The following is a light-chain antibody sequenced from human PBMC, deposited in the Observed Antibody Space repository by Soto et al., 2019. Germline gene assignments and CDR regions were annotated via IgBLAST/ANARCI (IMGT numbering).Light chain of an antibody. Sequence: QSVLTQPPSASGTPGQRVTISCSGTTSNIGSNTVNWYQQFPGTAPKLLIYNNNQRPSGVPDRLSGSKSGTSASLAISGLQSEDEALYYCSTWDGTLMGMVFGGGTQLTVL. V-gene: IGLV1-44*01. CDR3: STWDGTLMGMV. J-gene: IGLJ3*02. CDR1: TSNIGSNT. CDR2: NNN.